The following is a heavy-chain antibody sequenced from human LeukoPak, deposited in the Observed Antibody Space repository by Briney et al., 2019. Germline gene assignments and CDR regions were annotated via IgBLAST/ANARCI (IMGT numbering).Heavy chain of an antibody. CDR2: IYYSGST. D-gene: IGHD5-18*01. V-gene: IGHV4-59*01. CDR3: ARWDTAITDAFDI. J-gene: IGHJ3*02. Sequence: SKTLSLTCTVSGGSISSYYWSWIRQPPGKGLEWIGYIYYSGSTNYNPSLKSRVTISVDTSKNQFSLKLSSVTAADTAVYYCARWDTAITDAFDIWGQGTMVTVSS. CDR1: GGSISSYY.